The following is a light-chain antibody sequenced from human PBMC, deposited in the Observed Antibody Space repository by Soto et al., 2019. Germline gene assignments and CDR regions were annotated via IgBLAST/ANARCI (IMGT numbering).Light chain of an antibody. J-gene: IGKJ5*01. Sequence: DFVMTQSPDSLAVSLGERATVNCKSSQSVLSRSDNKNYLAWYQQKAGQPPKLVIRWASTREPGVPDRLSGSESETDFTLTISSLQAEDVAIYFCQEYYGTPITFGQRSRLEIK. V-gene: IGKV4-1*01. CDR2: WAS. CDR3: QEYYGTPIT. CDR1: QSVLSRSDNKNY.